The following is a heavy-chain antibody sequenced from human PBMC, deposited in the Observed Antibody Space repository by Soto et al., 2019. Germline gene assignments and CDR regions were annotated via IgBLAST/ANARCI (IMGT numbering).Heavy chain of an antibody. Sequence: EVQLVESGGGLVQPGGSLRLSCAASGFSFSAYSMNWVRQAPGKGLEWISYIGSGTDYADSVRGRFTISRDNAKNSLYLQMNSLTDEDTAVYYCARDYIYSHDYWGQGTLVTVSS. CDR1: GFSFSAYS. V-gene: IGHV3-48*02. J-gene: IGHJ4*02. D-gene: IGHD5-18*01. CDR2: IGSGT. CDR3: ARDYIYSHDY.